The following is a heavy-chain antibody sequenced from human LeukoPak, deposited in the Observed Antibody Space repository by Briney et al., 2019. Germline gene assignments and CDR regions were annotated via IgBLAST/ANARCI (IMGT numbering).Heavy chain of an antibody. Sequence: PGGSLRLSCAASGFTFSSYGMHWVRQAPGKGLEWVAFIRYDGSNKYYADSVKGRFTISRDNSKNTLYLQMNSLRAEDTAVYYCAKSLRGSSTSCYDYWGQGALVTVSS. V-gene: IGHV3-30*02. CDR2: IRYDGSNK. J-gene: IGHJ4*02. CDR1: GFTFSSYG. CDR3: AKSLRGSSTSCYDY. D-gene: IGHD2-2*01.